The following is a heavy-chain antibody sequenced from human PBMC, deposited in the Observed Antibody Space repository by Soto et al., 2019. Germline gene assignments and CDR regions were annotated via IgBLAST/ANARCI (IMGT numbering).Heavy chain of an antibody. V-gene: IGHV3-48*02. CDR1: GFTFRSYS. D-gene: IGHD2-15*01. J-gene: IGHJ6*02. CDR2: SSSSNRII. CDR3: AREGWPLLQTGMDV. Sequence: GGSLRLSCAASGFTFRSYSMNWVRQAPGKGLEGVSYSSSSNRIINYADSVKGRFIISRDNAKNSLYLQMHSLRDEDTAVYYCAREGWPLLQTGMDVWGQGTTVTVSS.